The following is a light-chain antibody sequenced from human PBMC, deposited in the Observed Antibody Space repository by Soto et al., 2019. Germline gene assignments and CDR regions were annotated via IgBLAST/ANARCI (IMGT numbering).Light chain of an antibody. J-gene: IGKJ5*01. CDR3: QQRHMWPIT. V-gene: IGKV3-20*01. CDR2: GAS. Sequence: EIVLTQSPGTLSLSPGERASLSCRASQSVSSSYLVWYQQKPAQAPRLLIYGASSRATGIPDRFSGSGSGTDFTLTISRLEPEDFAVYYCQQRHMWPITFGQGTRLENK. CDR1: QSVSSSY.